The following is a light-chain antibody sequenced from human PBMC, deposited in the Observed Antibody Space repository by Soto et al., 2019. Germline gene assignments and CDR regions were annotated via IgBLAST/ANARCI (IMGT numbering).Light chain of an antibody. CDR3: QQSYSTLT. J-gene: IGKJ4*01. CDR2: AAS. Sequence: DIQMTQSPSSLAASVGDRVTITCRASQSISSYLNWYQQKPGKAPKILISAASSLQSGVPSRFSGSGSGTDFTLTISSLQPEDFSTYYCQQSYSTLTFGGGTKVEIK. V-gene: IGKV1-39*01. CDR1: QSISSY.